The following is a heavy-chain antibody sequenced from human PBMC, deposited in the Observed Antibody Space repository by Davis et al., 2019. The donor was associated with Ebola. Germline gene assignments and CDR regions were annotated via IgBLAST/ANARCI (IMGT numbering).Heavy chain of an antibody. CDR1: GYTFTSYG. D-gene: IGHD3-22*01. Sequence: AASVKVSCKASGYTFTSYGISWVRQAPGQGLEWMGIINPSGGSTSYAQKFQGRVTMTRDTSTSTVYMELSSLRSEDTAVYYCASSMIVVPPHYWGQGTLVTVSS. V-gene: IGHV1-46*03. J-gene: IGHJ4*02. CDR2: INPSGGST. CDR3: ASSMIVVPPHY.